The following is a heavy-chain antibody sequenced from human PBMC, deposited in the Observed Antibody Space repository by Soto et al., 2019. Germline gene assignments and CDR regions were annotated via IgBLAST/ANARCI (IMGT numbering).Heavy chain of an antibody. J-gene: IGHJ4*02. CDR1: GGTFSSYA. D-gene: IGHD6-19*01. CDR2: IIPIFGTA. V-gene: IGHV1-69*06. CDR3: ASLGIVLATSDKEPFDY. Sequence: SVKVSCKASGGTFSSYAISWVRQAPGQGLEWMGGIIPIFGTANYAQKFQGRVTITADKSTSTAYMELSSLRSEDTAVYYCASLGIVLATSDKEPFDYWGQGTLATVSS.